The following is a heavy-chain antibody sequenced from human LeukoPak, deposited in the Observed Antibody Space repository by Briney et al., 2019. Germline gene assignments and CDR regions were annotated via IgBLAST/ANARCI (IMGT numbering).Heavy chain of an antibody. V-gene: IGHV3-48*01. D-gene: IGHD3-9*01. J-gene: IGHJ4*02. CDR2: ISSSSSTI. CDR3: ASVLRYFDWFESDY. Sequence: GGSLRLSCAASGFTFSSYSMNWVRQAPGKGLEWVSYISSSSSTIYYADSVKGRFTISRDNAKNSLYLQMNSLRAEDTAVYYCASVLRYFDWFESDYWGQGTLVTVSS. CDR1: GFTFSSYS.